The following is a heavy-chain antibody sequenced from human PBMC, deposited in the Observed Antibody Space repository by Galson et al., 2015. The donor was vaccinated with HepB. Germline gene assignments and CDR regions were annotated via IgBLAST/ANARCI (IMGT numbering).Heavy chain of an antibody. D-gene: IGHD3-22*01. CDR3: ATDSSPYYYDTSGNFGYFDL. CDR2: IVVGSGNT. V-gene: IGHV1-58*02. CDR1: GFIFSSSA. Sequence: SVKVSCKASGFIFSSSAMQWVRQARGQRLEWIGWIVVGSGNTNYAQKFQERVTITRDMSTNTAYMELSNLRSEDTAVYYCATDSSPYYYDTSGNFGYFDLWGRGTLVTVSS. J-gene: IGHJ2*01.